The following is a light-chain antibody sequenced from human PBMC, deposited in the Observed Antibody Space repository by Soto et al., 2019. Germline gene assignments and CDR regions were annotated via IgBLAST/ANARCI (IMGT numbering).Light chain of an antibody. J-gene: IGKJ1*01. CDR1: HSISSW. Sequence: DIQMTHSPSTLSASVEVRVTIPRLASHSISSWLAWYQQKPWKASKLLIYQASSLESGVLSRFSGSGSGTEFTLSISSLQPDDFATYYCQQYNSYPWTFGQGTKVDIK. CDR2: QAS. CDR3: QQYNSYPWT. V-gene: IGKV1-5*03.